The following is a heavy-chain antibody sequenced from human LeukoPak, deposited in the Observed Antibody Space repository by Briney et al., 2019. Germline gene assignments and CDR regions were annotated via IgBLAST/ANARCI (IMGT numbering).Heavy chain of an antibody. CDR1: GYTFSTYA. CDR2: ISGSGGTT. V-gene: IGHV3-23*01. CDR3: AKDGWESGWYGYFDY. D-gene: IGHD6-19*01. J-gene: IGHJ4*02. Sequence: PGGSLRLSCAASGYTFSTYAMGWVRQAPGKGLEWVSAISGSGGTTYYADSVKGRFTISRDNSKNTLYLQMNSLRAEDTAVYYCAKDGWESGWYGYFDYWGQGTLVTVSS.